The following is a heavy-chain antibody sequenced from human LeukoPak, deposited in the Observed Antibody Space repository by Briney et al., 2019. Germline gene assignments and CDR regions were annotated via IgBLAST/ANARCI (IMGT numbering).Heavy chain of an antibody. CDR1: GYTFTGYY. D-gene: IGHD1-26*01. Sequence: ASVKVSCKASGYTFTGYYMHWVRQAPGQGLEWMGWINPNSGGTNYAQKFQGRVTMTRDTSISTAYMELSRLRSDDTAVYYCARRATRFRELLYYFDYWGQGTLVTVSS. CDR2: INPNSGGT. J-gene: IGHJ4*02. V-gene: IGHV1-2*02. CDR3: ARRATRFRELLYYFDY.